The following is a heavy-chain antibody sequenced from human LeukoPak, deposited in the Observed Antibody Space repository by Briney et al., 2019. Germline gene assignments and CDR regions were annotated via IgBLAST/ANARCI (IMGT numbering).Heavy chain of an antibody. CDR1: GYSFTSYW. J-gene: IGHJ4*02. V-gene: IGHV5-51*01. D-gene: IGHD5-24*01. Sequence: GESLKISCKGSGYSFTSYWIGWVRQMPGKGLEWMGIIYPADSTAHYSPSFQGQVTISVDKSINTAYLQWSRLKASDTAMYYCARCRRDGSLPVDYWGQGTLVTVSS. CDR3: ARCRRDGSLPVDY. CDR2: IYPADSTA.